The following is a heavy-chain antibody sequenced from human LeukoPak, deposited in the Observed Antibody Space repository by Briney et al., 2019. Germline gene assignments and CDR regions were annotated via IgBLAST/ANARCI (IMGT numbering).Heavy chain of an antibody. V-gene: IGHV4-59*01. Sequence: SETLSLTCTVTGGSISSYYWSWIRQPPGKGLEWIGYIYYSGSTNYNPSLKSRVTISVDTSKNQFSLKLSSVTAADTAVYYCARVGYSSGRYYFDYWGQGTLVTVSS. CDR2: IYYSGST. CDR3: ARVGYSSGRYYFDY. CDR1: GGSISSYY. D-gene: IGHD6-19*01. J-gene: IGHJ4*02.